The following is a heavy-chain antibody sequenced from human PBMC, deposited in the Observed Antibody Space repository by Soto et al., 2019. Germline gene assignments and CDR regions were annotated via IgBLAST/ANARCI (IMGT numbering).Heavy chain of an antibody. CDR2: ISGSSITI. CDR3: ARDSTWFYGMDV. J-gene: IGHJ6*02. Sequence: EVQLVESGGGLVQPGGCLRLSCAASGFTFNSHNMNWVRQALGKGLEWLSYISGSSITIYYADSVKGRFTISRDNAKNSLYLQINSLRDEDTAVYFCARDSTWFYGMDVWGQGTTVSVSS. CDR1: GFTFNSHN. V-gene: IGHV3-48*02. D-gene: IGHD3-22*01.